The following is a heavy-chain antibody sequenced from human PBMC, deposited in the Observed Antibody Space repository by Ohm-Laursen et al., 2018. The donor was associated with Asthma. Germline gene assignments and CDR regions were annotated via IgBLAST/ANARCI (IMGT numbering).Heavy chain of an antibody. J-gene: IGHJ4*02. Sequence: SLRLSCAASGFTFSSYGMHWVRQAPGKGLEWVAVGGSYYDGGLKYYADSVNGRFTVSRDDSKNTLYLQMNSLSPDDTAVYYCARDVMEWYLPAFDFWGQGTLVTVSS. CDR1: GFTFSSYG. D-gene: IGHD3-3*01. CDR3: ARDVMEWYLPAFDF. V-gene: IGHV3-30*03. CDR2: GGSYYDGGLK.